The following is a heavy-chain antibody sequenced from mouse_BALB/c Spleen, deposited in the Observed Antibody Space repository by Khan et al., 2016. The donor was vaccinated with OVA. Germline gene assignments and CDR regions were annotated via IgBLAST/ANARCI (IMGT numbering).Heavy chain of an antibody. CDR3: GRGRAY. CDR2: INYSGTT. J-gene: IGHJ3*01. Sequence: QLEESGPGLVKPSQSLSLTCTVTGYSITSDYAWNWIRQFPGNKLEWMGYINYSGTTSKKPSLKSRISITRDTSKNQFFLQLNSVTTEDTATYYCGRGRAYWGQGTLVTVSA. CDR1: GYSITSDYA. V-gene: IGHV3-2*02.